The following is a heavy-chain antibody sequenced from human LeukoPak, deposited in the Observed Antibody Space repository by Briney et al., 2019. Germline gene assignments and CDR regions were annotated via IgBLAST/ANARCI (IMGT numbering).Heavy chain of an antibody. J-gene: IGHJ6*02. CDR2: IYRGGGT. V-gene: IGHV3-66*01. Sequence: GGSLRLSCAASGFTVINNYMTWVRQAPGKGLEWVSLIYRGGGTFYADSVKGRFTISRDNSKNTLYLQMHSLRAEDTAVYYCASRTRDYYYYGVDVWGQGTTVTVSS. CDR1: GFTVINNY. CDR3: ASRTRDYYYYGVDV.